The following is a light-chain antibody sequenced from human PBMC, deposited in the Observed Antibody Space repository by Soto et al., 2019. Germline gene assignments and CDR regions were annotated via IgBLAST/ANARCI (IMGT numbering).Light chain of an antibody. J-gene: IGKJ1*01. CDR1: RNVRTF. CDR3: QQHSHWPPWT. V-gene: IGKV3-11*01. CDR2: GAS. Sequence: EVVLTQSPATLSLSPGERATLSCRASRNVRTFLDWYQQKPGQAPRLLIYGASNRATGIPARFSGSGSGTDFTLTISGLEPEDFAVYYCQQHSHWPPWTFGQGTRVEIQ.